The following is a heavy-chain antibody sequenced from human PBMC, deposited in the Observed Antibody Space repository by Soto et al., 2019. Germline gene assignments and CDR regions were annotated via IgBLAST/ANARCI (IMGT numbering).Heavy chain of an antibody. CDR3: AINSNPPTYCSGGSCYSGVAVDSYYYGMDV. Sequence: QVQLVQSGAEVKKPGSSVKVSCKASGGTFSSYAISWVRQAPGQGLEWMGGIIPIFGTANCAQKFQGRVTITADESTSTAYMELSSLRSEDTAVYYCAINSNPPTYCSGGSCYSGVAVDSYYYGMDVWGQGTTVTVSS. CDR2: IIPIFGTA. V-gene: IGHV1-69*01. D-gene: IGHD2-15*01. J-gene: IGHJ6*02. CDR1: GGTFSSYA.